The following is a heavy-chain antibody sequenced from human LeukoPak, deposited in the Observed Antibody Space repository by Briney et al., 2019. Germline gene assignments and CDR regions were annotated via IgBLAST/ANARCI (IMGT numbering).Heavy chain of an antibody. CDR3: ARQDHGPDY. V-gene: IGHV3-7*01. CDR1: GFTFSDYY. J-gene: IGHJ4*02. D-gene: IGHD1-14*01. Sequence: PGGSLRLSCAASGFTFSDYYMSWVRQAPGKGLEWVANINKDGSEKNYVDSVKGRFTISRDNAKNSLYLQMNYLRPEDTAVYYCARQDHGPDYWGQGTLVTVSS. CDR2: INKDGSEK.